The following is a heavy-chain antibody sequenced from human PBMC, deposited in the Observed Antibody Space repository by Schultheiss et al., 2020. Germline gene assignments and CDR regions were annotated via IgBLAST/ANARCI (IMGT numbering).Heavy chain of an antibody. CDR1: GFTFSSYS. J-gene: IGHJ4*02. V-gene: IGHV3-21*01. CDR3: ARDPYGGNPADRDY. Sequence: GESLKISCAASGFTFSSYSMNWVRQAPGKGLEWVSSISSSSSYIYYADSVKGRFTISRDNAKNSLYLQMNSLRAEDTAVYYCARDPYGGNPADRDYWGQGTLVTVSS. CDR2: ISSSSSYI. D-gene: IGHD4-23*01.